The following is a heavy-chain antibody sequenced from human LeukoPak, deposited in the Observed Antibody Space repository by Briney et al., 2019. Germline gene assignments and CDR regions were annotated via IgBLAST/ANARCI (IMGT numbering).Heavy chain of an antibody. CDR1: QFTFSTYA. D-gene: IGHD6-13*01. Sequence: GGSLRLSCTASQFTFSTYAMSWVRQAPGKGLEWVSGISTSDSRTYYADSVKGRLVISRDNSKNTLYLQMNSLRAEDTAVYYCAKRAAAGSGYYNFFVDVWGNGTSVTVSS. CDR2: ISTSDSRT. CDR3: AKRAAAGSGYYNFFVDV. V-gene: IGHV3-23*01. J-gene: IGHJ6*04.